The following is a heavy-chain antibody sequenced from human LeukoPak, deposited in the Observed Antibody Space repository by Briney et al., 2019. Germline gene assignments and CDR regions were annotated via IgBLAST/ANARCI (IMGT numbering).Heavy chain of an antibody. J-gene: IGHJ6*04. CDR2: ISSSTTYT. CDR3: ARHASRDPDYGLDV. V-gene: IGHV3-11*06. CDR1: GFTFSNYY. Sequence: GGSLRLSCAASGFTFSNYYMGWIRQAQGKGLEWVSYISSSTTYTYYADPVKGRFTISRDNAKDSLDLQMSSLRVEDTAVYYCARHASRDPDYGLDVWGKGTTVTVSS.